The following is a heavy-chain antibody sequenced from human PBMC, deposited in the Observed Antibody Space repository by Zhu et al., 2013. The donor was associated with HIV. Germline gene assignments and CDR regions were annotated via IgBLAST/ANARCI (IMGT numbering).Heavy chain of an antibody. D-gene: IGHD2-15*01. CDR2: IHPNTGRT. CDR3: ARDRGLPRGFDH. Sequence: QVQLAQSGTEVKKPGDSVNVSCKASGYIFNIYYIHWLRQAPGQGFSEWMGSIHPNTGRTKFAHNYRGTVTLTRDTSISTVYMQMSGLSFDDTAVYYCARDRGLPRGFDHWGQGSLVTVSA. J-gene: IGHJ4*02. CDR1: GYIFNIYY. V-gene: IGHV1-2*02.